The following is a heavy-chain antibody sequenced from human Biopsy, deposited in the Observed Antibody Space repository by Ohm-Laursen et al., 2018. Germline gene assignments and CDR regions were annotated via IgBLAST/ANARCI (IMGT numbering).Heavy chain of an antibody. CDR3: AKQGIRGYYEY. D-gene: IGHD3-22*01. CDR1: GVSISSSASY. V-gene: IGHV4-39*01. Sequence: TLSLTCAVSGVSISSSASYWGWFRQSPGMGLVWIGNIYYTGNTYYSPSLDSRLTISEDTSKNHFSLKLSSVTAADTAVYYCAKQGIRGYYEYWGQGSLVTVSS. CDR2: IYYTGNT. J-gene: IGHJ4*02.